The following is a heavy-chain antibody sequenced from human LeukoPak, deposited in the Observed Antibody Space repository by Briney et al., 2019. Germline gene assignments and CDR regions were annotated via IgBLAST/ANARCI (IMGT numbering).Heavy chain of an antibody. CDR2: INSDGSST. V-gene: IGHV3-74*01. J-gene: IGHJ6*03. CDR1: GFTFSSYW. D-gene: IGHD5-24*01. Sequence: GGSLRLSCAASGFTFSSYWMHWVRQAPGKGLVWVSRINSDGSSTSYADSVKGRFTISRDNAKNSLYLQMNSLRAEDTAVYYCARVGRDGYNPLYYYYYYMDVWGKGTTVTISS. CDR3: ARVGRDGYNPLYYYYYYMDV.